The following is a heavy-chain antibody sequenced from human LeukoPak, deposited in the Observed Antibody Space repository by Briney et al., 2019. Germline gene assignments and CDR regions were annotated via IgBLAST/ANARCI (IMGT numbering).Heavy chain of an antibody. CDR3: ARGRAGTSPPNWFDP. D-gene: IGHD1-7*01. CDR1: GSSFTSYW. J-gene: IGHJ5*02. V-gene: IGHV5-51*01. CDR2: IYPGDSDT. Sequence: HGASLQISCKGSGSSFTSYWIGGGRPLPGKGLEWMGIIYPGDSDTRYSPSFQGQVTISADKSISTAYLQWRSLKASDTAMYYCARGRAGTSPPNWFDPWGQGTLVTVSS.